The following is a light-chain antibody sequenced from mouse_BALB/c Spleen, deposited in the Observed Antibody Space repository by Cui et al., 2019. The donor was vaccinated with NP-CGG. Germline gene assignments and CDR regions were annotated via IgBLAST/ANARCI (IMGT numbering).Light chain of an antibody. V-gene: IGLV1*01. J-gene: IGLJ1*01. Sequence: PVVMQQTALTTSPGETVTLTCRSSTGAVTTSNYANWVQEKPDHLFTGLIGGTNNRAPGVPARFSGSLIGDKAALTITGAQTEDEAIYFCALWYSNHWVFGGGTKLTVL. CDR2: GTN. CDR1: TGAVTTSNY. CDR3: ALWYSNHWV.